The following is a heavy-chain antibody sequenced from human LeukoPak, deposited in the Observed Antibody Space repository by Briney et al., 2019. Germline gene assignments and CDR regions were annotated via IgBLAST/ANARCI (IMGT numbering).Heavy chain of an antibody. D-gene: IGHD3-16*01. J-gene: IGHJ4*02. V-gene: IGHV4-30-2*01. CDR2: INHSGNT. CDR1: GGSISSGGYY. Sequence: PSQTLSLTCTVSGGSISSGGYYWSWLRQPPGTGLEWIGEINHSGNTNYKPSLKSRVTILVDKSKKQFSLKLNSVTAADTAVYYCARDGNPRITAAHYFDYWGQGTLVTVSS. CDR3: ARDGNPRITAAHYFDY.